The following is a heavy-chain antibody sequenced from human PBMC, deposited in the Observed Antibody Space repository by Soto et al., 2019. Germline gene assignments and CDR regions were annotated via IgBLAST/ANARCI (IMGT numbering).Heavy chain of an antibody. D-gene: IGHD5-12*01. Sequence: PSETLSLTCTVSGASISDGGFSWSWIRQSPGKGLEWIGYISHLESTYFHPSFKSRLTMSIDRTRKQFSLKLSSVTAADMAVYYCARGGGYDSFDYWGQGVLVTVSS. CDR2: ISHLEST. CDR1: GASISDGGFS. CDR3: ARGGGYDSFDY. V-gene: IGHV4-30-2*06. J-gene: IGHJ4*02.